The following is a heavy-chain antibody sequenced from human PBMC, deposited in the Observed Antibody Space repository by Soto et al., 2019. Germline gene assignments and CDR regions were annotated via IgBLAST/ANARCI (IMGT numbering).Heavy chain of an antibody. V-gene: IGHV3-23*01. CDR3: AKVGDGTDYYYYFND. Sequence: LILSCAVSGFNFRSYAMSWVRQAPGKGLEWVSGLTGSGERTYYADSVKGRFTISRDNSKNTLYLQMNSLRAEDTAMYYCAKVGDGTDYYYYFNDWGQGTLVTVFS. CDR2: LTGSGERT. J-gene: IGHJ4*02. CDR1: GFNFRSYA. D-gene: IGHD3-9*01.